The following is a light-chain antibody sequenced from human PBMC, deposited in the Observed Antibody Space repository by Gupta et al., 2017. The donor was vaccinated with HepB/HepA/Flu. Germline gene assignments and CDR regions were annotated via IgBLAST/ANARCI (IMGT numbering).Light chain of an antibody. J-gene: IGLJ2*01. CDR2: EVN. CDR1: SSDVGGYNF. Sequence: QSALTQPPSASGSPGQSVTISCTGTSSDVGGYNFVSWFQQHPGKVPKLMIYEVNKRPSGVPDRFSGSKSGNTASLTVSVLQTEDEADYYCSSYAGSNNVFFGGGTKLTVL. CDR3: SSYAGSNNVF. V-gene: IGLV2-8*01.